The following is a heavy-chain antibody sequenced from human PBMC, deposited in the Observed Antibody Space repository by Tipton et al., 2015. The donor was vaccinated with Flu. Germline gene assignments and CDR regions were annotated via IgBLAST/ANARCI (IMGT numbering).Heavy chain of an antibody. V-gene: IGHV4-38-2*02. CDR1: GYSISSGYY. J-gene: IGHJ6*03. CDR3: ARPRGSYYYYMDV. CDR2: IYHSGST. Sequence: TLSLTCTVSGYSISSGYYWGWIRQPPGKGLEWIGSIYHSGSTYYNPSLKSRVTISVDTSKNQFSLKLSSVTAADTAVYYCARPRGSYYYYMDVWGKGTTVTVSS.